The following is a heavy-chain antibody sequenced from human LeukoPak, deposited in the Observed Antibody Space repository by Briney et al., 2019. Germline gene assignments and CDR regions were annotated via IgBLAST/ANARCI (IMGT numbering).Heavy chain of an antibody. D-gene: IGHD3-10*01. J-gene: IGHJ5*02. Sequence: GGSLRLSCAASGFTVSSNYMNWVRQAPGKGLEWVSYISSSGSTIYYADSVKGRFTISRDNAKNSLYLQMNSLRAEDTAVYYCARDYYGSGSYWDWFDPWGQGTLVTVSS. CDR3: ARDYYGSGSYWDWFDP. CDR1: GFTVSSNY. CDR2: ISSSGSTI. V-gene: IGHV3-48*03.